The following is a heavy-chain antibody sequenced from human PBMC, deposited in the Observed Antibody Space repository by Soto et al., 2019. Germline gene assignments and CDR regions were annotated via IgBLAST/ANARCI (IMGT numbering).Heavy chain of an antibody. CDR2: ISGDGSST. D-gene: IGHD3-9*01. CDR1: GFTFSSYA. CDR3: AKDWEFDWPNYYFDY. J-gene: IGHJ4*02. Sequence: GGSLRLSCSASGFTFSSYAMSWVRQAPGKGLEWVSAISGDGSSTYFADSGKGRFTISRDNSKNTLYLQMNSLRAEDTAVYYCAKDWEFDWPNYYFDYWGQGTLVTVSS. V-gene: IGHV3-23*01.